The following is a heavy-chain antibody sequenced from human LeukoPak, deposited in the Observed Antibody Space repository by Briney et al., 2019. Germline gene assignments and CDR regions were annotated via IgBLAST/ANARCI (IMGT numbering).Heavy chain of an antibody. CDR1: GYTFTNYA. D-gene: IGHD3-22*01. CDR3: ARALYYYDSSGYYPRGDCDY. J-gene: IGHJ4*02. V-gene: IGHV7-4-1*02. Sequence: ASVKVSCKASGYTFTNYAMNWVRQAPGQGLEWMGWINTNTGNPTYAQGFTGRFVFSLDTSVSTAYLQISSLKAEDTAVYYCARALYYYDSSGYYPRGDCDYWGLGTLVTVSS. CDR2: INTNTGNP.